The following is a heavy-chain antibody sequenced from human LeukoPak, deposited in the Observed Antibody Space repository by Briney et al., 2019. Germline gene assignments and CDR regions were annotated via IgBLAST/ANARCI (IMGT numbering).Heavy chain of an antibody. J-gene: IGHJ5*02. Sequence: ASVKVSCKTSGYPFTTYEINWARQAAGQGLEWMGWVHPDTGYAEYAQKFQGRVTMTSDTSISTAYMELSSLRSDDTAVYFCARGPRNDPWGQGTLVTVSS. CDR1: GYPFTTYE. V-gene: IGHV1-8*01. CDR3: ARGPRNDP. D-gene: IGHD1-14*01. CDR2: VHPDTGYA.